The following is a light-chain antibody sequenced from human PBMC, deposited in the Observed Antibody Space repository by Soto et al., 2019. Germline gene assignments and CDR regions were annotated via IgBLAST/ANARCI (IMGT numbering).Light chain of an antibody. J-gene: IGLJ3*02. CDR3: SSYGGNSNLV. V-gene: IGLV2-8*01. CDR2: EVY. Sequence: QSALTQPPSASGSPGQSVTISCTGTFNDVGGYNYVSWYQQHPGKAHKVIIYEVYKRPSGVPDRCSGSKSGKTASLTVSRLQADDEDYYECSSYGGNSNLVFGGGTKVTVL. CDR1: FNDVGGYNY.